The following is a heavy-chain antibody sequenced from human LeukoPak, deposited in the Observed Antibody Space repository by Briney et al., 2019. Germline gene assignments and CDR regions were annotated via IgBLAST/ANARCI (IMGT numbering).Heavy chain of an antibody. CDR3: ARGDNYYDSREFDY. V-gene: IGHV4-34*01. CDR2: INHSGST. J-gene: IGHJ4*02. CDR1: GGSFSGYY. Sequence: SETLSLTCAVYGGSFSGYYWSWLRQPPGKGLEWIGEINHSGSTNYNPSLKSRVTISVDTSKNQFSLKLSSVTAADTAVYYCARGDNYYDSREFDYWGQGTLVTVSS. D-gene: IGHD3-22*01.